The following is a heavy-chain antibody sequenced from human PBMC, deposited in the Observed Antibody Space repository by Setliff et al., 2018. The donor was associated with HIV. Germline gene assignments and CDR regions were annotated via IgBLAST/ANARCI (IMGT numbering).Heavy chain of an antibody. CDR2: INPGNGDR. CDR3: ARDYSGTYYGDIDL. Sequence: ASVKVSCKASGYTLTSYGIHWVRQAPGQRLEWMAWINPGNGDRKYSRKLQGRVAITGDTSANTVYMEVSRLRSEDTALYFCARDYSGTYYGDIDLWGQGTLVTVS. CDR1: GYTLTSYG. V-gene: IGHV1-3*01. J-gene: IGHJ4*02. D-gene: IGHD1-26*01.